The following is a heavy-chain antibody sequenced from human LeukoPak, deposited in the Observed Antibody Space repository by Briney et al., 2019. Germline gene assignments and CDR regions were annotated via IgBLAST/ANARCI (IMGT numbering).Heavy chain of an antibody. Sequence: GASVKVSCKASGDTFTGYYMHWVRQAPGQGLEWMGWINPNSGGTNYAQKFQGRVTMTRDTSISTAYMELSRLRSDDTAVYYCARGENGDYYYYYGMDVWGQGTTVTVSS. J-gene: IGHJ6*02. D-gene: IGHD4-17*01. CDR3: ARGENGDYYYYYGMDV. V-gene: IGHV1-2*02. CDR1: GDTFTGYY. CDR2: INPNSGGT.